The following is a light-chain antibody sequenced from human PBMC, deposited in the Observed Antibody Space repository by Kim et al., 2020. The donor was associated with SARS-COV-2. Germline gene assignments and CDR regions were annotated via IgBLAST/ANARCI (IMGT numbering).Light chain of an antibody. CDR1: SSNIGSNY. CDR2: RNN. V-gene: IGLV1-47*01. Sequence: QSVLTQPPSASGTPGQRVTISCSGSSSNIGSNYVYWYHQLPGTAPKLLIYRNNQRPSGVPDRFSGSKSGTSASLAISGLRSEDEADYYCAAWDDSLSGYVFGTGTKVTV. CDR3: AAWDDSLSGYV. J-gene: IGLJ1*01.